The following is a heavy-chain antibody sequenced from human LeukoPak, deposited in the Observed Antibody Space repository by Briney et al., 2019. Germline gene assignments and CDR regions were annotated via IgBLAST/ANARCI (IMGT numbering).Heavy chain of an antibody. CDR2: IWYDGSNK. Sequence: GGSLRLSCAASGFTFSSYGMHWVRQAPGKGLEWVAVIWYDGSNKFYADSVKGRFTISRDNSKNTLYLQMNSLRAEDTAVYYCAKDRGELFPYYFDYWGQGTLVTVSS. D-gene: IGHD3-10*01. CDR3: AKDRGELFPYYFDY. J-gene: IGHJ4*02. V-gene: IGHV3-33*06. CDR1: GFTFSSYG.